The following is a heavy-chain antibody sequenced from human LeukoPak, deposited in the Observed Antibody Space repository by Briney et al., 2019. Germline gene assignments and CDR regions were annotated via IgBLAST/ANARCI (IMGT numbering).Heavy chain of an antibody. CDR3: ARGLRYCSGGSCKRPDY. J-gene: IGHJ4*02. CDR2: INPNSGGT. V-gene: IGHV1-2*02. CDR1: GYTFTGYY. Sequence: ASVKVSCKASGYTFTGYYMRWVRQAPGQGLEWMGWINPNSGGTNYAQKFQGRVTMTRDTSISTAYMELSRLRSDDTAVYYCARGLRYCSGGSCKRPDYWGQGTLVTVSS. D-gene: IGHD2-15*01.